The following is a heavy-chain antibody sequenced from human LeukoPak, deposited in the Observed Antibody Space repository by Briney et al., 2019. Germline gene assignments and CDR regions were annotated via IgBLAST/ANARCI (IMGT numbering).Heavy chain of an antibody. CDR1: GFSLSTSGVG. Sequence: SGPTLVNPTQTLRLTCTFSGFSLSTSGVGVGWIRQPPGKALEWLALIYWNDDKRYSPSLKSRLTITKDTSKNQVVLTMTNMDPVDTATYYCAHRPPQDSTGLLWFGEPSYYFDYWGQGTLVTVSS. CDR3: AHRPPQDSTGLLWFGEPSYYFDY. CDR2: IYWNDDK. J-gene: IGHJ4*02. D-gene: IGHD3-10*01. V-gene: IGHV2-5*01.